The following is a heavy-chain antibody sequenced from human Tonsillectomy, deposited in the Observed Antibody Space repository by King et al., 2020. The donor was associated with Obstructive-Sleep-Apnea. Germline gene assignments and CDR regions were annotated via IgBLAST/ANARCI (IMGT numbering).Heavy chain of an antibody. CDR1: GFSLSTSGMC. V-gene: IGHV2-70*11. CDR2: IDWDDGK. Sequence: TLKESGPALVKPTQTLTLTCTFSGFSLSTSGMCVSWIRQPPGKALEWLARIDWDDGKYYSTSLKTRLTISKDTSKNQVVLTMTNMDPVDTATYYCARDGGDPRYHDYNFDFWGQGTLVTVSS. J-gene: IGHJ4*02. CDR3: ARDGGDPRYHDYNFDF. D-gene: IGHD5-24*01.